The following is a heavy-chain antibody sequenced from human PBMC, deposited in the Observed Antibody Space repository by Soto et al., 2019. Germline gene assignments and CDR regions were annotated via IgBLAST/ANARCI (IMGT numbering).Heavy chain of an antibody. CDR3: ARAIHGITGGNWFGP. D-gene: IGHD1-20*01. Sequence: ASVKVSCKASGYTFTSYGISWVRQAPGQGLDWMGWISAYNGNTNYAQKLQGRVTMTTDTSTSTAYMELRSLRSDDTAVYYCARAIHGITGGNWFGPWGQGTLVTVSS. V-gene: IGHV1-18*04. CDR1: GYTFTSYG. CDR2: ISAYNGNT. J-gene: IGHJ5*02.